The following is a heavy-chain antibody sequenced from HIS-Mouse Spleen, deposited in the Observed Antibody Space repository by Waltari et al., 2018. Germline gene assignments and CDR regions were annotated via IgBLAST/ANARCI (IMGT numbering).Heavy chain of an antibody. J-gene: IGHJ5*02. Sequence: QLQLQESGPGLVKPSETLSLTCTVSGGSISSSSYYWGWIRQPPGKGLEWIGSIYYSGSTSSPPSLESRVTISVDTSKNQFSLKLSSVTAADTAVYYCARDEKSYDFWSGYYLGGANWFDPWGQGTLVTVSS. CDR1: GGSISSSSYY. V-gene: IGHV4-39*07. D-gene: IGHD3-3*01. CDR3: ARDEKSYDFWSGYYLGGANWFDP. CDR2: IYYSGST.